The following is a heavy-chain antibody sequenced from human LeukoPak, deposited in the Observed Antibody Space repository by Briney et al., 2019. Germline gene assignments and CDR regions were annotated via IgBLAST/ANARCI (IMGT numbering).Heavy chain of an antibody. CDR2: IYTSGST. Sequence: SETLSLTCTVSGGSISSYYWSWIRQPAGKGLEWIGRIYTSGSTNYNPSLKSRVTMSVDTSKNQFSLKLSSVTAADTAVYYCARGAKRTPYSSSWYSLGYYYGMDVWGQGTTVTVS. V-gene: IGHV4-4*07. J-gene: IGHJ6*02. CDR3: ARGAKRTPYSSSWYSLGYYYGMDV. D-gene: IGHD6-13*01. CDR1: GGSISSYY.